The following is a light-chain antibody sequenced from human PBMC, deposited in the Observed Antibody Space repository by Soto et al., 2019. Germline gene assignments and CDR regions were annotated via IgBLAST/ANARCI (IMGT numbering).Light chain of an antibody. J-gene: IGKJ5*01. CDR2: GAS. Sequence: EEIDTGGRRTSQSVDGYLAWYQQKPGQAPRLLIYGASTRATGVTARFRGGGSGTELTLTIMSLQSECSAVYSCQEYHQWPARDFGQGTRLEIK. V-gene: IGKV3-15*01. CDR1: QSVDGY. CDR3: QEYHQWPARD.